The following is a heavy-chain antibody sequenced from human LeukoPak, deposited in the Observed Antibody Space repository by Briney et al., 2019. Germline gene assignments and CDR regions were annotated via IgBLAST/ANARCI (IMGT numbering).Heavy chain of an antibody. Sequence: GGSLRLSCAASGFTFSSYWMHWVRQAPGKGPVWVSRINSDGSSTSYADSVKGRFTISRDNAKNTLYLQMNSLRAEDTAVYYCARETLWFGELYDYWGQGTLVTVSS. CDR2: INSDGSST. V-gene: IGHV3-74*01. CDR3: ARETLWFGELYDY. D-gene: IGHD3-10*01. J-gene: IGHJ4*02. CDR1: GFTFSSYW.